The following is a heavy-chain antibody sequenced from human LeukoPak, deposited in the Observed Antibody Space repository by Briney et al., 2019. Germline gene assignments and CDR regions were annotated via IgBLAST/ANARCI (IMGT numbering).Heavy chain of an antibody. Sequence: GGSLRLSCAASGFTFSSYWMSWVRQAPGKGLEWVANIKQDGSEKYYVDSVKGRFTISRDNAKNSLYLQMNSLRAEDTAVYYCAREGYTMVRGVSYYYYGMDVWGQGATVT. CDR3: AREGYTMVRGVSYYYYGMDV. CDR2: IKQDGSEK. V-gene: IGHV3-7*01. J-gene: IGHJ6*02. CDR1: GFTFSSYW. D-gene: IGHD3-10*01.